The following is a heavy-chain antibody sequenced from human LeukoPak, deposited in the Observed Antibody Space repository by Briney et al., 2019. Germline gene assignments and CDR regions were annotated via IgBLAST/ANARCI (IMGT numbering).Heavy chain of an antibody. CDR1: GGSISSYY. Sequence: SETLSLTCTASGGSISSYYWSWIRQPAGKGLEWIGRIYTSGSTNYNPSLKSRVTMSVDTSKNQFSLKLSSVTAADTAVYYCARDKPYYYGSGSFQYYFDYWGQGTLVTVSS. CDR3: ARDKPYYYGSGSFQYYFDY. D-gene: IGHD3-10*01. J-gene: IGHJ4*02. CDR2: IYTSGST. V-gene: IGHV4-4*07.